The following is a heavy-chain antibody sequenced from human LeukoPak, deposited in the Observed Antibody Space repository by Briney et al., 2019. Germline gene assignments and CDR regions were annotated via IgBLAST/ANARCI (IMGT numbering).Heavy chain of an antibody. J-gene: IGHJ6*03. CDR1: GGSFSGYY. D-gene: IGHD3-22*01. Sequence: PSETLSLTCAVYGGSFSGYYWSWIRQPPGKGLEWIGEINHSGSTNYNPSLKSRVTISVDTSKNQFSLKLSSVTAADTAVYYCARALIVTPASCYMDVWGKGTTVTVSS. CDR3: ARALIVTPASCYMDV. V-gene: IGHV4-34*01. CDR2: INHSGST.